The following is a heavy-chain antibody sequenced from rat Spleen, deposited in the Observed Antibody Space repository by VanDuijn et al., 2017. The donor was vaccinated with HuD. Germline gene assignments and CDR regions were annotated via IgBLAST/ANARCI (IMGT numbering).Heavy chain of an antibody. CDR3: ARHRIYYYDGGYYGGVMGA. CDR1: GFTFSNSD. D-gene: IGHD1-12*02. J-gene: IGHJ4*01. Sequence: EVQLVESGGGLVQPGRSLKLSCAASGFTFSNSDMAWVRQAPTKGLEWVASISPSGGITYYRDSVKGRFTVSRDNAKSTLYLQMDSLRSEDTATYYCARHRIYYYDGGYYGGVMGAWGQGASVTVSS. CDR2: ISPSGGIT. V-gene: IGHV5-25*01.